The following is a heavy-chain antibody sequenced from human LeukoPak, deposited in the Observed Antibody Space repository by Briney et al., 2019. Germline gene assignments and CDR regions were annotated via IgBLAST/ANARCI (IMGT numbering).Heavy chain of an antibody. CDR2: IYHSGST. Sequence: PSETLSFTGTVSGYSISSGYYWGWIRQPPGKGLEWIGSIYHSGSTYYNPSLKSRVTISVDTSKNQFSLKLSSVPAADTAVYYCASMSATHTVVRGVNDYWGQGTLVTVSS. CDR1: GYSISSGYY. D-gene: IGHD4-23*01. J-gene: IGHJ4*02. CDR3: ASMSATHTVVRGVNDY. V-gene: IGHV4-38-2*02.